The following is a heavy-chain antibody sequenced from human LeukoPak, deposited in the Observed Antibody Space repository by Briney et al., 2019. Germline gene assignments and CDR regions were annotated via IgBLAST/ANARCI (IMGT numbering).Heavy chain of an antibody. D-gene: IGHD3-3*01. V-gene: IGHV4-4*07. CDR3: ARGAIFGVVIKRMGDYFDY. CDR1: GYSISSGYY. CDR2: IYTSGST. Sequence: PSETPSLTCAVSGYSISSGYYWGWIRQPAGKGLEWSWRIYTSGSTNYNPSLESRVTMSVDTSKNQFSLKLSSVTAADTAVYYCARGAIFGVVIKRMGDYFDYWGQGTLVTVSS. J-gene: IGHJ4*02.